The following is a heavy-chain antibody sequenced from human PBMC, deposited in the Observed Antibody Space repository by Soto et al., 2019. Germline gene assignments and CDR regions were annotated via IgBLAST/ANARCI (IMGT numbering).Heavy chain of an antibody. CDR2: IYHSGST. Sequence: PSETLSLTCAVSGGSISSSNWWSWVRQPPGKGLEWIGEIYHSGSTNYNPSLKSRVTISVDKSKNQFSLKLSSVTAADTAVYYCARVGSIFGVVTPSYYYYGMDVWGQGTTVTVSS. CDR3: ARVGSIFGVVTPSYYYYGMDV. J-gene: IGHJ6*02. D-gene: IGHD3-3*01. CDR1: GGSISSSNW. V-gene: IGHV4-4*02.